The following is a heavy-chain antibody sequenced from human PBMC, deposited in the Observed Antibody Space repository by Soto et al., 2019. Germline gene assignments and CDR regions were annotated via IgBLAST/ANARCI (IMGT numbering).Heavy chain of an antibody. J-gene: IGHJ4*02. Sequence: ASVKVSCKASGGTFSSYTISWVRQAPGQGLEWMGRIIPSGGSTSYAQKFQGRVTMTRDTSTSTVYMELSSLRSEDTAVYYCARSRSSGYYYDGYFDYWGQGTLVTVSS. CDR2: IIPSGGST. V-gene: IGHV1-46*01. D-gene: IGHD3-22*01. CDR1: GGTFSSYT. CDR3: ARSRSSGYYYDGYFDY.